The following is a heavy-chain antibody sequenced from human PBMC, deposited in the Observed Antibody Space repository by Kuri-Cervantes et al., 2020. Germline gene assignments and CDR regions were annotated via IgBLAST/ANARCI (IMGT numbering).Heavy chain of an antibody. CDR3: AKQITAWDYYYGMDV. CDR1: GFTFDDYA. Sequence: LSLTCAASGFTFDDYAMHWVRQAPGKGLEWVSGISWNSGSIGYADSVKGRFTISRDNSKNTLYLQMNSLRAEDTAVYYCAKQITAWDYYYGMDVWGQGTTVTVSS. D-gene: IGHD3-16*01. CDR2: ISWNSGSI. J-gene: IGHJ6*02. V-gene: IGHV3-9*01.